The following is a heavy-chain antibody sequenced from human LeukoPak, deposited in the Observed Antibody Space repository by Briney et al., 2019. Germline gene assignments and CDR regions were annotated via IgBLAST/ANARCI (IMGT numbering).Heavy chain of an antibody. CDR2: IYYTGST. V-gene: IGHV4-59*11. D-gene: IGHD1-1*01. Sequence: SETLSLTRIVSGGSISSHYWGWIRQPPGKGLEWIGFIYYTGSTNYNPSLKSRVTISVDTSKNQFSLKLTSMTAADTAVYYCARGGGGTNWYMLSYWGQGTLVTVSS. CDR1: GGSISSHY. J-gene: IGHJ4*02. CDR3: ARGGGGTNWYMLSY.